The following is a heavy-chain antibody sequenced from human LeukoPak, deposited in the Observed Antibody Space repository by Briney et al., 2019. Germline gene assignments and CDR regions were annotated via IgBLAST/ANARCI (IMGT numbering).Heavy chain of an antibody. CDR1: GFTVSSNY. Sequence: GSLRLSCAASGFTVSSNYMTWVHQAPGKGLEWIGSINHSGSTQYNPSLKNRVTISVDSPKNQFFLKLSSVTAADTAVYFCARRKVNIIPEYFDHWGQGTLVTVSS. CDR2: INHSGST. V-gene: IGHV4-38-2*01. CDR3: ARRKVNIIPEYFDH. J-gene: IGHJ4*02. D-gene: IGHD2/OR15-2a*01.